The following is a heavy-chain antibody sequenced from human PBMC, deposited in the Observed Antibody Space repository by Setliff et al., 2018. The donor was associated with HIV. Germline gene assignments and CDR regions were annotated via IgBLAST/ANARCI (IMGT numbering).Heavy chain of an antibody. V-gene: IGHV4-39*01. CDR1: GASISSPIYY. CDR3: VAAEGQGPWYFFDN. J-gene: IGHJ4*02. CDR2: IYYNGNT. Sequence: SETLSLTCSVSGASISSPIYYWGWIRQAPGKGLEWIGNIYYNGNTNYRPSLERRLTISVDTSKNQFSLSLSSVTATDTALYFCVAAEGQGPWYFFDNWGQGTQVTVSS. D-gene: IGHD6-13*01.